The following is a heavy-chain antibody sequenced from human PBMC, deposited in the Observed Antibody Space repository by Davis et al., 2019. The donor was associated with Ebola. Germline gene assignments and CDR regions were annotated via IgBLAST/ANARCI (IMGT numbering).Heavy chain of an antibody. V-gene: IGHV3-7*03. Sequence: GESLKISCAASGFIFGYFGMHWVRQAPGKGLEWVANIKQDGSAKYYVDSVKGRFTISRDNAENSLYLQMNSLRAEDTAVYYCARDGVGYYDFWSGYTLQDYYYYMDVWGKGTTVTVSS. CDR3: ARDGVGYYDFWSGYTLQDYYYYMDV. CDR2: IKQDGSAK. CDR1: GFIFGYFG. D-gene: IGHD3-3*01. J-gene: IGHJ6*03.